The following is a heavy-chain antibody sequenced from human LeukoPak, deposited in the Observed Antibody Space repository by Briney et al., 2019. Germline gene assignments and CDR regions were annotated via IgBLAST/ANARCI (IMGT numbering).Heavy chain of an antibody. CDR3: ARNIRPDISGYQRWLDP. CDR1: GYTFTNYW. Sequence: AESLKISCKGSGYTFTNYWIGWVRQMPGKGLEWMGIINSGGSDSSYSPSFQGRVTISADKSIGTSYPQWSSLKASDTAMYYCARNIRPDISGYQRWLDPWGQGTLVTVSS. V-gene: IGHV5-51*01. J-gene: IGHJ5*02. D-gene: IGHD3-22*01. CDR2: INSGGSDS.